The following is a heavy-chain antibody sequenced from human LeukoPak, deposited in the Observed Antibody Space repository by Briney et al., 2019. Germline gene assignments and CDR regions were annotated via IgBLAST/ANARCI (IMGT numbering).Heavy chain of an antibody. CDR3: GRDAVLGSGSVDY. V-gene: IGHV3-74*01. D-gene: IGHD3-10*01. CDR1: GFTFTNHR. J-gene: IGHJ4*02. CDR2: FRPDGRET. Sequence: GGSLSLSCAASGFTFTNHRMHCVRKAPGKGLVWVSRFRPDGRETNHAGSVKGRFTISRDNAKNTLYLQMNSLGDEDTAVYYCGRDAVLGSGSVDYWGQGVLVTVSS.